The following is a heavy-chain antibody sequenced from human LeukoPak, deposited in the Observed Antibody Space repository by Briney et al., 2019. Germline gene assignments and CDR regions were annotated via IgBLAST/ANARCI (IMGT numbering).Heavy chain of an antibody. D-gene: IGHD5-12*01. CDR2: INQNGGEK. V-gene: IGHV3-7*01. CDR1: GFTFSNYW. Sequence: GGSLRLSCAASGFTFSNYWLNWVRKAPGKRLEWVATINQNGGEKYYVDSVKGRFTISRDNAKDSLYLQMNSLRAEDTAIYYCARDEGTSGYDLLDYWGQGTLVTVSS. J-gene: IGHJ4*01. CDR3: ARDEGTSGYDLLDY.